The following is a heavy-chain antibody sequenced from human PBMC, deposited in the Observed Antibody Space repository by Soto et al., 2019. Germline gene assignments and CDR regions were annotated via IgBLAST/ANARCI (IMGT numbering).Heavy chain of an antibody. CDR1: GYTFTSYA. J-gene: IGHJ6*02. V-gene: IGHV1-3*01. CDR2: INAGNGNT. D-gene: IGHD2-15*01. CDR3: ASDADSAWYYGMDV. Sequence: SVKVSCKASGYTFTSYAMHWVRQAPGQRLEWMGWINAGNGNTKYSQKFQGRVTITRDTSASTAYMELSSLRSEDTAVYYCASDADSAWYYGMDVWGQGTTVPLS.